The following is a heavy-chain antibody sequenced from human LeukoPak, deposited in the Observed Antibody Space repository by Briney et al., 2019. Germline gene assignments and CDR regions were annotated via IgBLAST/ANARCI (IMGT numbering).Heavy chain of an antibody. CDR3: ARANFLYCSSTTCLFDY. D-gene: IGHD2-2*01. Sequence: ASVNVSCKASGYTFTDYYMHGVRQAPGQGFECMGWITPNSGATNYAQKFQGRVTMTRDTSISTAHMELSRLRSDDTAVYYCARANFLYCSSTTCLFDYWGQGTLVIVSS. V-gene: IGHV1-2*02. J-gene: IGHJ4*02. CDR1: GYTFTDYY. CDR2: ITPNSGAT.